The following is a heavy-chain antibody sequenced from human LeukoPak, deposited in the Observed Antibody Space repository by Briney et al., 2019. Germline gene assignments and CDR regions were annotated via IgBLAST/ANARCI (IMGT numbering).Heavy chain of an antibody. CDR1: GFTFSSYG. D-gene: IGHD6-13*01. J-gene: IGHJ6*02. V-gene: IGHV3-30*18. CDR3: AKVPIAAALAPPFYYYYGMDV. CDR2: ISYDGSNK. Sequence: GGSLRLSCAASGFTFSSYGMHWVRQAPGKGLEWVAVISYDGSNKYYADSVKGRSTISRDNSKNTLYLQMNSLRAEDTAVYYCAKVPIAAALAPPFYYYYGMDVWGQGTTVTVSS.